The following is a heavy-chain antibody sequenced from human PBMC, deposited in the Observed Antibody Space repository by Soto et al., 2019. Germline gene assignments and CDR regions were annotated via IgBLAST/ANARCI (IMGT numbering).Heavy chain of an antibody. J-gene: IGHJ4*02. CDR2: ISHDGSDK. CDR1: GFTFSGYG. CDR3: AKEDVWFAKDY. D-gene: IGHD3-10*01. V-gene: IGHV3-30*18. Sequence: PGGSLRLSCVASGFTFSGYGMHWVRQALGKGLEWLAVISHDGSDKYYADSVRGRFTISRDNSENTLYLQMNSLRPEDTAVYYCAKEDVWFAKDYWGQGTLVTVSS.